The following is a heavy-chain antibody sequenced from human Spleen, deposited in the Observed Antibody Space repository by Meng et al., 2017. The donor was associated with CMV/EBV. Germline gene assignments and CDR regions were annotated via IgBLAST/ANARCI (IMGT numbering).Heavy chain of an antibody. CDR2: INHSGST. Sequence: CAVYGGSFSGYYWSWIRQPPGKGLEWIGEINHSGSTNYNPSLKSRVTISVDTSKNQFSLKLSSVTAADTAVYYCARGSDFWSGYLGYWGQGTLVTVSS. CDR3: ARGSDFWSGYLGY. CDR1: GGSFSGYY. J-gene: IGHJ4*02. V-gene: IGHV4-34*01. D-gene: IGHD3-3*01.